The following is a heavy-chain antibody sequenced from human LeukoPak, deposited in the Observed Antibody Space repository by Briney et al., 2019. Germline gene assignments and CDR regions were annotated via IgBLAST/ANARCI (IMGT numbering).Heavy chain of an antibody. V-gene: IGHV3-23*01. D-gene: IGHD6-13*01. CDR3: AKDQQLANFDY. Sequence: VGSLRLSCAASGFTFTNYAMSWVRQAPGKGLEWVSAISSSGVSTYYANSVKGRFTISRDNSKNTLYLQMNSLRAEDTAIYYCAKDQQLANFDYWGKGTMVTVSS. CDR2: ISSSGVST. J-gene: IGHJ4*02. CDR1: GFTFTNYA.